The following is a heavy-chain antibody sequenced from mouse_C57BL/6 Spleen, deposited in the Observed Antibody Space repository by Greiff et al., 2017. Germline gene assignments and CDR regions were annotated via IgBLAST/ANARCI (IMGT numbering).Heavy chain of an antibody. V-gene: IGHV1-59*01. CDR2: IIPSVSYT. CDR1: GYTFTSYW. CDR3: ARGGDDEGVDY. Sequence: QVQLQQPGAELVRPGTSVSLSCTASGYTFTSYWMHWVSQRPGQGLEWIGLIIPSVSYTTSKQKFKGKATLTVDTSSSTVYRQLSSLTSEDSAVYYCARGGDDEGVDYWGQGTTLTVSA. J-gene: IGHJ2*01.